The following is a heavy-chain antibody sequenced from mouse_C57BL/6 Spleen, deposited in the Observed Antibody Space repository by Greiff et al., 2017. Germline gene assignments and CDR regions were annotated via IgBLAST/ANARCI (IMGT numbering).Heavy chain of an antibody. V-gene: IGHV14-2*01. CDR3: ASYYDEGAY. D-gene: IGHD2-4*01. Sequence: EVQLQQSGAELVKPGASVKLSCTASGFNIKDYYMHWVKQRTEQGLEWIGRIDPEDGETKYAPKFPGKATITADTSSNTAYLQLSSLTSEDTAVYYCASYYDEGAYWGQGTLVTVSA. J-gene: IGHJ3*01. CDR2: IDPEDGET. CDR1: GFNIKDYY.